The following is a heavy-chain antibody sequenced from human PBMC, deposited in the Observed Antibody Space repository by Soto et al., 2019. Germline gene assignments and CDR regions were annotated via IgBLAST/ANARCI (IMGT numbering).Heavy chain of an antibody. J-gene: IGHJ6*03. Sequence: GGSLRLSCAASGFTFSSYSMNWVRQAPGKGLEWVSSISSSSSYIYYADSVKGRFAISRDNAKNSLYLQMNSLRAEDTAVYYCAREGLLRYGPINYYYYMDVWGKGTTVTVSS. CDR1: GFTFSSYS. CDR3: AREGLLRYGPINYYYYMDV. CDR2: ISSSSSYI. V-gene: IGHV3-21*01. D-gene: IGHD5-18*01.